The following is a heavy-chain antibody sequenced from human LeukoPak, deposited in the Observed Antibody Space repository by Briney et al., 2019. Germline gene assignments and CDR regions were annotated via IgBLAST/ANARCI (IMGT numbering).Heavy chain of an antibody. CDR3: ARESGKFDY. Sequence: QPGGSLRLSCVASGLPIGDFAMHWVRQAPGQGLEWVSLISGDCVSTLFADSVKGRFSISRDNSKNSLFLEMSSLRTEDTAMYYCARESGKFDYWGQGTLVAVSS. V-gene: IGHV3-43*02. CDR2: ISGDCVST. J-gene: IGHJ4*02. CDR1: GLPIGDFA.